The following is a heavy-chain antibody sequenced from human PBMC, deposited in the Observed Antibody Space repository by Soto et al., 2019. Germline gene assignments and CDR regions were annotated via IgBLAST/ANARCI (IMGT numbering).Heavy chain of an antibody. D-gene: IGHD3-22*01. J-gene: IGHJ4*02. Sequence: SVKVSCKASGGTFSSCAISWVRQAPGQGLEWMGGIIPIFGTANYAQKFQGRVTITADESTSTAYMELSSLRSEDTAVYYCARAPLYYYDSSGYIYWGQGTLVTVSS. V-gene: IGHV1-69*13. CDR1: GGTFSSCA. CDR3: ARAPLYYYDSSGYIY. CDR2: IIPIFGTA.